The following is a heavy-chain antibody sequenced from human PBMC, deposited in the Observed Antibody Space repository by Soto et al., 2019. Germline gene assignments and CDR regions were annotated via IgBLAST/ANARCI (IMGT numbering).Heavy chain of an antibody. J-gene: IGHJ6*02. V-gene: IGHV4-4*07. D-gene: IGHD3-3*01. Sequence: SETLSLACTVSDASFSICYCSWLRQPAAKGREWIGRIHTRGSTNCTPSLKSRVTMSVDTSKSQFSLKLSSVTAADTAVYYCARDSITIFGVALSRDYYYGMDVWGQGTTVSVS. CDR1: DASFSICY. CDR3: ARDSITIFGVALSRDYYYGMDV. CDR2: IHTRGST.